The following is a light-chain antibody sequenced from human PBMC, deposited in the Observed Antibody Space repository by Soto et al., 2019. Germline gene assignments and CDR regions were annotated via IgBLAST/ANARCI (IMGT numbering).Light chain of an antibody. Sequence: DIQMTQSPYSLSASVGDRVTITCRASQSIDNYLNWYQQKPGVAPKLLIYAASSLQSGVTSRFSGSGSGADFTLTSRSLQPEDFASYYCQQSYSTPYTFGQGTKLEIK. J-gene: IGKJ2*01. CDR2: AAS. CDR1: QSIDNY. CDR3: QQSYSTPYT. V-gene: IGKV1-39*01.